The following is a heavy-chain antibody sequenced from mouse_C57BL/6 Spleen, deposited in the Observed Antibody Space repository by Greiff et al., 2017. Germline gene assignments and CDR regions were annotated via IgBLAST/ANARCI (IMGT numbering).Heavy chain of an antibody. D-gene: IGHD2-1*01. CDR1: GYTFTSYW. J-gene: IGHJ2*01. CDR3: ARGNYVKGNYFDY. Sequence: QVQLQQPGAELVKPGASVKLSCKASGYTFTSYWMHWVKRRPGQGLEWIGMIHPNSGSTNYNEKFKSKATLTVDKSSSTAYMQLSSLTSEDSAVYDWARGNYVKGNYFDYWGQGTTLTVSS. V-gene: IGHV1-64*01. CDR2: IHPNSGST.